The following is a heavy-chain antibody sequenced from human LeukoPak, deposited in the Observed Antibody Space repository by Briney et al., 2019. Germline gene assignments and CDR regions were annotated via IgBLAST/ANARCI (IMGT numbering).Heavy chain of an antibody. CDR2: INPVGSET. V-gene: IGHV3-7*03. D-gene: IGHD1-1*01. J-gene: IGHJ4*02. Sequence: GGSLRLSCAASGFSFSEYWMSWVRQAPGKGLEWVANINPVGSETYYVDSVRGRFTISRDSAMNLLYLQMNSLRAEDTAMYYCAKGTLRYNSCYEYWGQGTPVTVSS. CDR1: GFSFSEYW. CDR3: AKGTLRYNSCYEY.